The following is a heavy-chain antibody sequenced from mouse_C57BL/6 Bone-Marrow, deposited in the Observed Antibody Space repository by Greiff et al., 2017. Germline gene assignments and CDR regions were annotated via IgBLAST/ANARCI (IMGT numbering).Heavy chain of an antibody. CDR2: IDPSDSDT. Sequence: QVQLQQPGAELVRPGSSVKLSCKASGYTFTSYWMHWVKQRPIQGLEWIGNIDPSDSDTHYNQKFKDKATLTVDKSSSTAYMQLSSLSSEDSAVYYRTRVPSGTDAMDYWGQGTSGTVSS. CDR3: TRVPSGTDAMDY. CDR1: GYTFTSYW. J-gene: IGHJ4*01. D-gene: IGHD2-10*02. V-gene: IGHV1-52*01.